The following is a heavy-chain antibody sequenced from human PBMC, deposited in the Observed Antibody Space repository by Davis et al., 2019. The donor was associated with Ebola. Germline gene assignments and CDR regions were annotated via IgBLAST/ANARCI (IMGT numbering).Heavy chain of an antibody. CDR2: IFHRGSA. D-gene: IGHD5-18*01. CDR1: GGSISSGTYS. Sequence: SEPLSPTCPLPGGSISSGTYSWTWIRQPPGTGLEWIGSIFHRGSAYYNPSLKSRVTISLDMSKHQFSLNLTSVTAADTAVYYCARGADTAMVSMDVWGQGTTVTVSS. J-gene: IGHJ6*02. CDR3: ARGADTAMVSMDV. V-gene: IGHV4-30-2*01.